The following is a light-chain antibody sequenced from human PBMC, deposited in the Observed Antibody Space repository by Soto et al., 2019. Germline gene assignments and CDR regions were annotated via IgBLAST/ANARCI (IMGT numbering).Light chain of an antibody. J-gene: IGKJ4*02. CDR3: RQYYSYALLT. CDR2: AAS. Sequence: AIRMTQSPSSLSASTGDRVTITCRASQGISSYLAWYQQKPGKAPKLLIYAASHLQSGDPSRFSGSGSGTEFTLPISCLQTEDFATYYCRQYYSYALLTFGGGTKMEIK. CDR1: QGISSY. V-gene: IGKV1-8*01.